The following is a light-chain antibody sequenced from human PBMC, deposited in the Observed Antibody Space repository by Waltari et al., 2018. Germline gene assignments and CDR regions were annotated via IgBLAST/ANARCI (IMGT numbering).Light chain of an antibody. CDR3: QQYNNWRT. V-gene: IGKV3-15*01. Sequence: EILMTQSPATLSVSPGERATLSCMASQSISRNLAWYQQKPGQAPRLLIYGASTRATGIPARFSGSGSGTEFTLTISSLQSEDFAVYYCQQYNNWRTFGQGTKLEIK. CDR2: GAS. J-gene: IGKJ2*01. CDR1: QSISRN.